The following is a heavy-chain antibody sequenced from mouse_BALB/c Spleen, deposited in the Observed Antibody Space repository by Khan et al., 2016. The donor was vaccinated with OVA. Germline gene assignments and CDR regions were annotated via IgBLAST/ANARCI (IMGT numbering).Heavy chain of an antibody. CDR1: GYSITSDYA. Sequence: EVQLVESGPGLVKPSQSLSLTCTVTGYSITSDYAWNWIRQFPGNKLEWMGYISSTGSTSYNPSLKSRISITRDISKNQFFLQLKSVTTEDTATYYGARSLYYSYGYALDCWGRGTSVPVSS. J-gene: IGHJ4*01. CDR2: ISSTGST. V-gene: IGHV3-2*02. CDR3: ARSLYYSYGYALDC. D-gene: IGHD2-12*01.